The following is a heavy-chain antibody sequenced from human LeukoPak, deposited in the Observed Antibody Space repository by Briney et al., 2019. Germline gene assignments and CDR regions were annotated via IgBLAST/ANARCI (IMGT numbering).Heavy chain of an antibody. CDR3: ATGCSSTSCYLDYYYYMDV. CDR1: GYTLTELS. D-gene: IGHD2-2*01. CDR2: FDPEDGET. V-gene: IGHV1-24*01. J-gene: IGHJ6*03. Sequence: GASVTVSCKVSGYTLTELSMHWVRQAPGKGLEWMGGFDPEDGETIYAQKFQGRVTMTEDTSTGTAYMELSSLRSEDTAVYYCATGCSSTSCYLDYYYYMDVWGKGTTVTVSS.